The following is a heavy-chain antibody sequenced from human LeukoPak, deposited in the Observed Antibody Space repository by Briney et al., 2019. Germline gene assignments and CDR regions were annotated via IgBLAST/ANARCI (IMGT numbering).Heavy chain of an antibody. D-gene: IGHD3-22*01. CDR1: DGSISIF. Sequence: SETLSLTCTVSDGSISIFWSWIRQSPGKGLEWIGYIYSSGSTNYNPSLKSRVTMSVDTSKNQYSLRLTSVTAADTAVYYCAGQGGYYDSSGHHWFDPWGQGTLVTVSS. J-gene: IGHJ5*02. CDR3: AGQGGYYDSSGHHWFDP. V-gene: IGHV4-4*09. CDR2: IYSSGST.